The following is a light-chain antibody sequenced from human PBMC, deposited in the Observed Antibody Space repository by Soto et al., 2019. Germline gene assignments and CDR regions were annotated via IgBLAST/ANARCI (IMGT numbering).Light chain of an antibody. CDR1: PSVSAN. CDR2: AAS. V-gene: IGKV3-15*01. J-gene: IGKJ3*01. Sequence: EIVMTQSPATPSVSTGEKATIACRASPSVSANLAWYQQKPGQAPRLLIYAASTRATGIPARFSGSGSGTEFTLTLSSLQSEDFPVYYCQQYNNWPPISFGPGTKVDIK. CDR3: QQYNNWPPIS.